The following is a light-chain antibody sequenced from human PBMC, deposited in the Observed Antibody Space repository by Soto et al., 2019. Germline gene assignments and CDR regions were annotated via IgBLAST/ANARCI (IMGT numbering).Light chain of an antibody. CDR2: GVS. CDR1: QSVRGN. V-gene: IGKV3-15*01. CDR3: QQYNNWPPT. Sequence: EIVLTQSPATLSLSPLEIATLSCRASQSVRGNLAWYQQKPGQAPRLLIYGVSTKASGIPARFSGSGSGTEFTLTISSLQSEDVAVYCCQQYNNWPPTFGQGTKV. J-gene: IGKJ1*01.